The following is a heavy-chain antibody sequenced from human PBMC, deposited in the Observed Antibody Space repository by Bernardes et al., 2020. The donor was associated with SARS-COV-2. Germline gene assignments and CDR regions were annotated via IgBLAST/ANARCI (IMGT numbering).Heavy chain of an antibody. Sequence: SETLSLTCAVYGGSFSAYYWSWIRQPPGKGLEWIGEINHSGSTNYNPSLKSRVSISVDTSKNQFSLKLNSVTAADTAVYYCARIYVSGSYYGGLGYWGQGTLVTVSS. V-gene: IGHV4-34*01. CDR2: INHSGST. D-gene: IGHD3-10*01. J-gene: IGHJ4*02. CDR1: GGSFSAYY. CDR3: ARIYVSGSYYGGLGY.